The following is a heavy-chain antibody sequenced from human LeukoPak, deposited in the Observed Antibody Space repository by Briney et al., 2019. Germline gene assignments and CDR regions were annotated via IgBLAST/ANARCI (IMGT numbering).Heavy chain of an antibody. CDR3: AVIRAAAGISV. CDR2: IYYSGST. J-gene: IGHJ4*02. CDR1: GGSISSSSYY. V-gene: IGHV4-39*01. D-gene: IGHD6-13*01. Sequence: PSETLSLTCTVSGGSISSSSYYWGWIRQSPGKGLEWIGNIYYSGSTYYNPSLKSRVTISVDTSKNQFSLKLNSVTAADTAVYYCAVIRAAAGISVWGQGTLVTVSS.